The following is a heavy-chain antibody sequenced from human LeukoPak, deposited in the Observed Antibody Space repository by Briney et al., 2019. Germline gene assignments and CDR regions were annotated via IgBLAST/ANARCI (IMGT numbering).Heavy chain of an antibody. CDR3: SNARRDGYNYAFDI. Sequence: RGRSLRLSCAASGCTFSRYGMHWVRQAPGKGLEWVAVILNYGINKYYADSVKGRFTISRDNFNHTLYLQMNRLTAEYPAVYYCSNARRDGYNYAFDIWGQGTMVTVSS. J-gene: IGHJ3*02. V-gene: IGHV3-30*18. CDR1: GCTFSRYG. D-gene: IGHD5-24*01. CDR2: ILNYGINK.